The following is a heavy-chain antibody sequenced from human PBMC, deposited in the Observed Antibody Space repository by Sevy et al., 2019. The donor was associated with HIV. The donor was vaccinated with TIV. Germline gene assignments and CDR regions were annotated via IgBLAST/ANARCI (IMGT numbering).Heavy chain of an antibody. D-gene: IGHD1-1*01. V-gene: IGHV4-59*01. CDR1: GGSISSYF. J-gene: IGHJ4*02. CDR3: ARDSTTRPRVLDY. CDR2: IYFTGNT. Sequence: PSETLSLTCSVSGGSISSYFWTWVRQSPGKGLEWIGNIYFTGNTDYSPALNSRVILSLDTSKSQFSLTLKSVTATDTAIYFCARDSTTRPRVLDYWGQGTLVTFSS.